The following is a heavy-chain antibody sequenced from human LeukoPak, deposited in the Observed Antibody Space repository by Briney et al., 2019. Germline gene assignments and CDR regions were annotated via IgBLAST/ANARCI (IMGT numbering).Heavy chain of an antibody. J-gene: IGHJ5*02. CDR2: ISNSSSYI. CDR1: GFTFSSYS. V-gene: IGHV3-21*01. CDR3: ASEGYSYGSTKYNWFDP. D-gene: IGHD5-18*01. Sequence: GGSLRLSCAASGFTFSSYSMNWVRQAPGKGLEWVSSISNSSSYIYYADSVKGRFTISRDNAKNSLYLQMNSLRAEDTAVYYCASEGYSYGSTKYNWFDPWGQGTLVTVSS.